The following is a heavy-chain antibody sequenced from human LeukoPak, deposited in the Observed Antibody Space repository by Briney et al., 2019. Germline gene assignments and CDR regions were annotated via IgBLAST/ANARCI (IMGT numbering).Heavy chain of an antibody. J-gene: IGHJ3*02. CDR3: ARRRDGYNWARVFDI. CDR2: VNYSGST. Sequence: PSETLSLICAVYGGSFSGYYWSWIRQPPGKGLEWIGEVNYSGSTNYNPSLKSRVTISVDTSKNQFSLKLSSVTAADTAVYYCARRRDGYNWARVFDIWGQGTMVTVSS. CDR1: GGSFSGYY. V-gene: IGHV4-34*01. D-gene: IGHD5-24*01.